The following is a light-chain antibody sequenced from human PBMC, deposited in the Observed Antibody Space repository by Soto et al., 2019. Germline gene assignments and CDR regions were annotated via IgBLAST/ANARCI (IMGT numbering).Light chain of an antibody. Sequence: EIVMTQSPAALSVSPGERATLSCRASQSVSSNLAWYQQKPGQAPRLLIYGASTRATGIPARFSGSGSGTELTLTISSLQSEDLAVYYCQQYNNWPGFGQGTKV. CDR1: QSVSSN. V-gene: IGKV3-15*01. CDR2: GAS. CDR3: QQYNNWPG. J-gene: IGKJ1*01.